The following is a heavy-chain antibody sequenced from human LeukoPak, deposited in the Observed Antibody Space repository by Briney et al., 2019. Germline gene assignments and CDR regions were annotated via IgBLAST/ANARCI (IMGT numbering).Heavy chain of an antibody. CDR2: IIPILGIA. V-gene: IGHV1-69*10. J-gene: IGHJ4*02. CDR3: ARDDDYFDY. Sequence: GASVKVSCKASGGTFSSYAISWVRQAPGQGLEWMGGIIPILGIANYAQKFQGRVTITADKSTSTAYMELSSLRSEDTAVYYCARDDDYFDYWGQGTLVTVSS. CDR1: GGTFSSYA.